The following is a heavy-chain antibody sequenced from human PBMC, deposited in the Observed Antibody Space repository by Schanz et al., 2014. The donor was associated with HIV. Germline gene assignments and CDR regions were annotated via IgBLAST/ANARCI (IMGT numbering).Heavy chain of an antibody. V-gene: IGHV4-59*10. Sequence: QVQLQQWGAGLLKPSETLSLTCAVYGGSFSGYYWSWIRQPAGKGLEWIGRIYNSGSTDYNPSLKSRVTVSVDTSKTQFSLKLRSVTAADTAVYYCARDRFYYDSSGSYYLAFDIWGQGTMVTVSS. CDR2: IYNSGST. CDR3: ARDRFYYDSSGSYYLAFDI. CDR1: GGSFSGYY. J-gene: IGHJ3*02. D-gene: IGHD3-22*01.